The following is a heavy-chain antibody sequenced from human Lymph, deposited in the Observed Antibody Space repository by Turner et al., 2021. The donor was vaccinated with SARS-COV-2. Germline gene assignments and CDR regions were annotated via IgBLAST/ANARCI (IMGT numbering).Heavy chain of an antibody. Sequence: QVQLVESGGGVVQPGRSLRLSFAASGCTFISYGMHWVRQDPGKGLEWVAVISYDGGHKSYAASVKGRFTISRDNSKNTLYLQMISLRAEDTAVYYCAWALYYYYGMDVWGQGTTVTVSS. J-gene: IGHJ6*02. V-gene: IGHV3-30*03. CDR1: GCTFISYG. CDR3: AWALYYYYGMDV. CDR2: ISYDGGHK.